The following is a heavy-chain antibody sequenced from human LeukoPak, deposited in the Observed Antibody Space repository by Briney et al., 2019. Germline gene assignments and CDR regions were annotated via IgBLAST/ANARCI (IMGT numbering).Heavy chain of an antibody. CDR2: ISGSGGST. J-gene: IGHJ4*02. Sequence: PGGSLRLSCAASGFTFSSYAMSWVRQAPGKGLEWVSAISGSGGSTYYADSVKGRFTISRDNSKNTLYLQMNSLRAEDTAVYYCAKDKVRRIAAAGFDHWGQGTLVTVSS. D-gene: IGHD6-13*01. CDR3: AKDKVRRIAAAGFDH. V-gene: IGHV3-23*01. CDR1: GFTFSSYA.